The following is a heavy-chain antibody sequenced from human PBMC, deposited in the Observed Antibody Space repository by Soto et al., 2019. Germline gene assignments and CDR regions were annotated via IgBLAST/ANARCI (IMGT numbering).Heavy chain of an antibody. CDR2: IIPIFGIA. D-gene: IGHD5-12*01. CDR1: GGTFSSYA. CDR3: ARGTGYSGYGDWLDP. V-gene: IGHV1-69*10. J-gene: IGHJ5*02. Sequence: SLKVSCKTSGGTFSSYAISWVRQAPGQGLEWMGGIIPIFGIANYAQKFQGRVTITADKSTSTAYMELSSLRSEDTAVYYCARGTGYSGYGDWLDPWGEGTMVTV.